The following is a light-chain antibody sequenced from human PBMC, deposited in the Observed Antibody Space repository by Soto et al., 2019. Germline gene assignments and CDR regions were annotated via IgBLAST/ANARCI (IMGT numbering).Light chain of an antibody. CDR1: SRDIGAYNY. V-gene: IGLV2-14*01. CDR2: DVT. Sequence: QSALTQPASVSGSPGQSITISCTGTSRDIGAYNYVSWYQQQPGKAPKFMIYDVTNRPSGVSNRFSGSKSGNTASLTISGLQAEDEADYYCCSYTTSNTRQIVFGTGTKVTVL. CDR3: CSYTTSNTRQIV. J-gene: IGLJ1*01.